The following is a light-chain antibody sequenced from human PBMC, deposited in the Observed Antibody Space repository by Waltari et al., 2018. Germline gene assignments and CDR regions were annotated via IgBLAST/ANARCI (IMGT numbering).Light chain of an antibody. V-gene: IGKV3-20*01. CDR3: QQYGSSPPT. CDR2: SAS. CDR1: QSVTSSY. Sequence: EIVLTQSPGTLSLSPGERVTLSCRASQSVTSSYLAWYQQKPGQAPRLLIYSASNRATGIPDRFSGSGSGTDFTLTISRLVPEDFAVYCCQQYGSSPPTFGQGTKVEIK. J-gene: IGKJ1*01.